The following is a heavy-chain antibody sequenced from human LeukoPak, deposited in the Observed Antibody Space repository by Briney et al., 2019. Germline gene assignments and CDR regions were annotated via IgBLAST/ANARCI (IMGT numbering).Heavy chain of an antibody. Sequence: ASGGVGGGRVIEHEWMGRIIPILGIANYAQKFQGRVTITADKSTSTAYMELSSLRSEDTAVYYCARESKGSGWYYYYYGMDVWGQGTTVTVSS. J-gene: IGHJ6*02. D-gene: IGHD6-19*01. CDR3: ARESKGSGWYYYYYGMDV. CDR1: A. V-gene: IGHV1-69*04. CDR2: IIPILGIA.